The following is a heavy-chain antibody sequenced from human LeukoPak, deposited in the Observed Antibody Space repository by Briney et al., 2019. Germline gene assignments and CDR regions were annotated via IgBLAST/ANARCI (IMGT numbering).Heavy chain of an antibody. CDR3: ATSAVGGPNDY. D-gene: IGHD6-13*01. V-gene: IGHV3-21*01. CDR1: GFTFSSYS. Sequence: GGSLRLSCAASGFTFSSYSMNWVRQAPGKRLEWVSVISSGSYTIYYADSVKGRFTISRDNAKNSLYLQMNSLRAEDTAVYYCATSAVGGPNDYWGQGTLVTVSS. CDR2: ISSGSYTI. J-gene: IGHJ4*02.